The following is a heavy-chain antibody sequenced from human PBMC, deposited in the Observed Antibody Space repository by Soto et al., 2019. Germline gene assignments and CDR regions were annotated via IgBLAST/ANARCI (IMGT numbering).Heavy chain of an antibody. J-gene: IGHJ6*02. CDR2: INHSGIT. CDR1: GGSFSGYY. CDR3: ARGRPRGSGSYYNSQGMDV. D-gene: IGHD3-10*01. V-gene: IGHV4-34*01. Sequence: TSETLSLTCAVYGGSFSGYYCSWIRQPPWKGLEWIGEINHSGITNYNPSLKSRVTISVDTSKNQFSLKLSSVTAADTAVYYCARGRPRGSGSYYNSQGMDVFGQGTTVTVSS.